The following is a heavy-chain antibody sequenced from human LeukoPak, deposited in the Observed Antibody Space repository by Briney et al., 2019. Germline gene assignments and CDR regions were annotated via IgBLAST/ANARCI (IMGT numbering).Heavy chain of an antibody. CDR3: TRRYSGSYSDY. Sequence: PGGSLRLSCAASGFTFSSYSMNWVRQAPGKGLEWVSYISSSSSTIYYADSVKGRFTISRDNAKNSLYLQMNSLKTEDTAVYYCTRRYSGSYSDYWGQGTLVTVSS. CDR2: ISSSSSTI. D-gene: IGHD1-26*01. V-gene: IGHV3-48*01. J-gene: IGHJ4*02. CDR1: GFTFSSYS.